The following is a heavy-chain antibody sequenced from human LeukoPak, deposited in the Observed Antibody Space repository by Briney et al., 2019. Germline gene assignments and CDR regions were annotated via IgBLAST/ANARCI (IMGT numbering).Heavy chain of an antibody. D-gene: IGHD6-13*01. Sequence: SVKVSCKASGGTFSSYAISWVRQAPGHGLEWMGGINPIFGTANYAQKFQGRVTITADESTSTAYMELSSLRSEDTSVYYCARDTDSRPNWFGPWGQGTLVTVSS. V-gene: IGHV1-69*01. CDR1: GGTFSSYA. J-gene: IGHJ5*02. CDR3: ARDTDSRPNWFGP. CDR2: INPIFGTA.